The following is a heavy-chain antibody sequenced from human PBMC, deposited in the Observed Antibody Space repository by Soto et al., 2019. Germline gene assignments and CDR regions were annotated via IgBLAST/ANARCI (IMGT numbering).Heavy chain of an antibody. V-gene: IGHV4-59*01. CDR1: GDSISSYY. CDR3: ARGNGDCGDY. D-gene: IGHD2-21*02. CDR2: IYYSGST. Sequence: QVQLQGSGPGLLKPSETLSLTCTVSGDSISSYYWSWIRHPQGTGLERIGYIYYSGSTNYNPSLKGRVTISVNTAKNQVSLKVSSVTAADTAVYYCARGNGDCGDYWSQGNLVTVSA. J-gene: IGHJ4*02.